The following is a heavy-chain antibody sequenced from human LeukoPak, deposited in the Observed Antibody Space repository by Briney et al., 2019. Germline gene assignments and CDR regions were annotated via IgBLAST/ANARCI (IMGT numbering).Heavy chain of an antibody. CDR1: GFPFSSYG. D-gene: IGHD2-15*01. J-gene: IGHJ5*02. Sequence: GGSLRLSCAASGFPFSSYGLTWVRQAPGKGLEWVSAISGSGTNTYYADSMKGRFTISRDNSKNTLYLQMNSLRAEDTAVYSCARGADGVSSNSRGWFDPWGQGTLVTVSS. CDR2: ISGSGTNT. CDR3: ARGADGVSSNSRGWFDP. V-gene: IGHV3-23*01.